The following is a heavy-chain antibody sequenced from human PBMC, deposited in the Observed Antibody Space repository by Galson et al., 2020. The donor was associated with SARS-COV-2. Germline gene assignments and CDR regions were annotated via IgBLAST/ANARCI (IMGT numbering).Heavy chain of an antibody. D-gene: IGHD3-22*01. CDR1: GGSISSGSYY. J-gene: IGHJ3*02. CDR2: IHSTGST. CDR3: ARSHDSSGNALEI. V-gene: IGHV4-61*02. Sequence: SETLSLTCTVSGGSISSGSYYWSWIRQPAGKELEWIGRIHSTGSTNYNPSLKSRVTISVDTSKNQFSLRLSSVTAADTAVYYCARSHDSSGNALEIWGQGTMVTGSS.